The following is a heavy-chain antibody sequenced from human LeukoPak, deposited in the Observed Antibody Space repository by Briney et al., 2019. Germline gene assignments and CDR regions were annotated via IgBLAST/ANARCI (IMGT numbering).Heavy chain of an antibody. Sequence: ASVKVSCKASGGTFSSYAISWVRQAPGQGLEWMGRIIPILGIANYAQKFHSRVTITADKSTSTAYMELSSLRSEDTAVYYCARMPLGYCSGGSCYYFDYWGQGTLVTVSS. V-gene: IGHV1-69*04. CDR3: ARMPLGYCSGGSCYYFDY. D-gene: IGHD2-15*01. J-gene: IGHJ4*02. CDR2: IIPILGIA. CDR1: GGTFSSYA.